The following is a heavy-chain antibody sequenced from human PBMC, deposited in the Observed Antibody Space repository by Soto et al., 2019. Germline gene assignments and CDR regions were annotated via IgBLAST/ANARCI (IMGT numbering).Heavy chain of an antibody. CDR3: ALDDYISHRIY. Sequence: GGSLRLSCAASGFTFSSYAMSWVRQAPGKGLEWVSAISGSGGSTYYADSVKGRFTISRDNSKNTLYLQMNSLRAEDTAVYYCALDDYISHRIYWGQGTLVTVSS. CDR2: ISGSGGST. V-gene: IGHV3-23*01. D-gene: IGHD4-4*01. CDR1: GFTFSSYA. J-gene: IGHJ4*02.